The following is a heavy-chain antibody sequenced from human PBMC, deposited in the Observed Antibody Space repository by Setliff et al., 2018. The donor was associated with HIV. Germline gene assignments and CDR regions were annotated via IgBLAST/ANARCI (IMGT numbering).Heavy chain of an antibody. J-gene: IGHJ4*02. CDR3: EVAGQ. CDR1: GDPISTDY. V-gene: IGHV4-4*09. CDR2: IYNSAST. Sequence: SETLSLTCTVSGDPISTDYWTWIRQPPGKGLEWIGYIYNSASTSYNPALKSRVTISVDTSKNQFSLKLRSVTAADTAVYYCEVAGQWGQGTLVTVSS. D-gene: IGHD6-19*01.